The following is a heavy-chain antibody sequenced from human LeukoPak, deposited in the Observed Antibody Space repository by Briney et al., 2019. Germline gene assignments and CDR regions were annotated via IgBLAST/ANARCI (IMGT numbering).Heavy chain of an antibody. CDR2: ISAYNGNT. Sequence: ASVKVSCKASGYTFTIYGISRVRQAPGQGHEWMGWISAYNGNTNYAQKLQGRVTITTDTSTSTAYMELRSLRSDDTAVYYCARDRQQWLESPFDYWGQGTLVTVSS. V-gene: IGHV1-18*04. CDR1: GYTFTIYG. J-gene: IGHJ4*02. CDR3: ARDRQQWLESPFDY. D-gene: IGHD6-19*01.